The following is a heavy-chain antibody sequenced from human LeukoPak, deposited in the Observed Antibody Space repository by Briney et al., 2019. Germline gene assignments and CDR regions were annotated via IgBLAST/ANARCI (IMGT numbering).Heavy chain of an antibody. CDR1: GFTVNSNY. V-gene: IGHV3-53*01. J-gene: IGHJ6*03. D-gene: IGHD1-26*01. Sequence: PGGSLRLSCAASGFTVNSNYMTWVRQAPGKGLEWVSVIYSGGNTYYADSVKGRFTISRDNAKNSLYLQMNSLRAEDTAVYYCASAKGYSGSYYYYYYMDVWGKGTTVTISS. CDR2: IYSGGNT. CDR3: ASAKGYSGSYYYYYYMDV.